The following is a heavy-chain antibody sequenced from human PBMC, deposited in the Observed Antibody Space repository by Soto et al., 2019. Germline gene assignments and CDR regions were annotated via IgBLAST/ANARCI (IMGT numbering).Heavy chain of an antibody. V-gene: IGHV4-59*01. CDR1: GGSISSNY. CDR2: IYYSGST. CDR3: ARLSGGSSNWFDP. D-gene: IGHD2-15*01. J-gene: IGHJ5*02. Sequence: PSETLSLTCSASGGSISSNYWSWIRQPPGKGLEWIGYIYYSGSTNYNPSLKSRVTISVDTSKNQFSLKLSSVTAADTAVYYCARLSGGSSNWFDPWGQGTLVTVSS.